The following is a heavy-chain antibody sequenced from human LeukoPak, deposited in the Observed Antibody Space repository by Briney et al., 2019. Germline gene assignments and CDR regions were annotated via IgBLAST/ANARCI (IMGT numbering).Heavy chain of an antibody. V-gene: IGHV3-7*05. J-gene: IGHJ4*02. CDR3: ARVDRYSNGWFEY. CDR1: GFTFSNYW. CDR2: INQDGGDK. D-gene: IGHD6-19*01. Sequence: PGGSLRLSCAASGFTFSNYWMSWVRQAPGKGLEWVANINQDGGDKYYVDSVKGRFTISRDNAKNSLYLQMNSLRAEDTAVYYCARVDRYSNGWFEYWGQGTLVTVSS.